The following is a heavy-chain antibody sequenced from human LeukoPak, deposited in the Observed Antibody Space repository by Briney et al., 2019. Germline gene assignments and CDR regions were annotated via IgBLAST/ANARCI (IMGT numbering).Heavy chain of an antibody. V-gene: IGHV3-21*01. Sequence: PGGSLPLSCAASGFTFSSYTMNGVRRAPGKGLGGVSYISSSSRYIYYADSVKGRFTISRDNAENSLYLQMNSLRAEDTAVYYCARGSEGYCSGGGCYYGMDVWGQGTTVTVSS. CDR1: GFTFSSYT. CDR3: ARGSEGYCSGGGCYYGMDV. CDR2: ISSSSRYI. J-gene: IGHJ6*01. D-gene: IGHD2-15*01.